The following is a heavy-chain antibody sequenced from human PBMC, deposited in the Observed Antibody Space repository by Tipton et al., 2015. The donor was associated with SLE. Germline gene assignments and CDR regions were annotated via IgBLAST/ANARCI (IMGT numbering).Heavy chain of an antibody. D-gene: IGHD3-22*01. CDR1: DVSISSGSYC. J-gene: IGHJ4*02. V-gene: IGHV4-61*02. Sequence: TLSLTCTVSDVSISSGSYCWSWIRQPAGKGLEYIGRMYASGTTNYNPSLKSRVTISVDTSKNQFSLKLSSVTAADTAVYYCARYSYDSSGYWPYYFDYWGQGTLVTVSS. CDR3: ARYSYDSSGYWPYYFDY. CDR2: MYASGTT.